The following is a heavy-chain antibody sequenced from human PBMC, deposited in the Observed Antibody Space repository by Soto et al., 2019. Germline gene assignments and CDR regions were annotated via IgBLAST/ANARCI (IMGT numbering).Heavy chain of an antibody. CDR2: IYWDDDE. Sequence: QITLKESGPTLVKPTQTLTLICTCSGFSLSANGVGVGWIRQPPGKAPEWLALIYWDDDERYSPPLRRRLTITKDTAKSQVVLTMANMEPVDTATYYCGYNTYYDLLPGTFHYWSQGTLVTVTS. V-gene: IGHV2-5*02. CDR3: GYNTYYDLLPGTFHY. CDR1: GFSLSANGVG. J-gene: IGHJ4*02. D-gene: IGHD3-9*01.